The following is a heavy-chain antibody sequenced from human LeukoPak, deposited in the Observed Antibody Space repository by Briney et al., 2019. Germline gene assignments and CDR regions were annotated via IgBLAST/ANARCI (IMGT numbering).Heavy chain of an antibody. J-gene: IGHJ4*02. CDR2: IYYSGST. Sequence: SQTLSLTCTVSGGSISSGGYYWSCIRQHPGKGLEWIGYIYYSGSTYYNPSLQSRVAISVDTAKNQSALELSSGTAAGTAVYYCARGGRIAVAGGFDYWGQGTLVSVSS. D-gene: IGHD6-19*01. V-gene: IGHV4-31*03. CDR3: ARGGRIAVAGGFDY. CDR1: GGSISSGGYY.